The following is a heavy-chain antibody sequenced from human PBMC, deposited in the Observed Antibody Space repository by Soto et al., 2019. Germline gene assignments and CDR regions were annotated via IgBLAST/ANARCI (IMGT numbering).Heavy chain of an antibody. CDR2: ISAYNGNT. J-gene: IGHJ6*02. D-gene: IGHD6-13*01. Sequence: ASVKVSCKASGYTFTSYGISWVRQAPGQGLEWMGWISAYNGNTNYAQKLQGRVTMTTDTSTSTAYMELRSLRSDDTAVYYCARNKIGPQQLVRHFLYYYGMAVGSHGTTVPVSS. V-gene: IGHV1-18*01. CDR1: GYTFTSYG. CDR3: ARNKIGPQQLVRHFLYYYGMAV.